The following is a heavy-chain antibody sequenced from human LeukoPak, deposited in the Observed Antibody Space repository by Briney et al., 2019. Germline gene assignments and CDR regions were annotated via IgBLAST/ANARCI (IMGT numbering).Heavy chain of an antibody. CDR1: GYTLTELS. CDR2: FDPEDGET. J-gene: IGHJ4*02. CDR3: ASRLLRTPGLDY. Sequence: ASVKVSCKVSGYTLTELSMHWVRQAPGKGVEWMGGFDPEDGETIYAQKFQGRVTMAEDTSTDTAYMELSSLRSEDTAVYYCASRLLRTPGLDYWGQGTLVTVSS. V-gene: IGHV1-24*01. D-gene: IGHD3-22*01.